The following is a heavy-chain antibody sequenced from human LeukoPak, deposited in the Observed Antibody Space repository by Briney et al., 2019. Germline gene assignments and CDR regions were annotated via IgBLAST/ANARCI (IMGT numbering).Heavy chain of an antibody. Sequence: NPSETLSLTCAVYGGSFSGYYWSWIRQPPGKGLEWIGEINHSGSTNYNPSLKGRVTISVDTSKNQFSLKLSSVTAADTAVYYCARFCYGDYCFDYWGQGTLVTVSS. V-gene: IGHV4-34*01. J-gene: IGHJ4*02. CDR2: INHSGST. D-gene: IGHD4-17*01. CDR1: GGSFSGYY. CDR3: ARFCYGDYCFDY.